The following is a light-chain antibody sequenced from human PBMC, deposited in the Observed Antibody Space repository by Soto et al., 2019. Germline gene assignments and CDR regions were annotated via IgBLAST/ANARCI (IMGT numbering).Light chain of an antibody. V-gene: IGKV3-11*01. J-gene: IGKJ4*01. CDR2: GGS. CDR3: QQRSNWPPVLT. Sequence: EIVLTQSPASLSLSPGERATLSCRASQSVSSHLAWFQQRPGQAPRLLIYGGSNRATGIPARFGGSGSGTNFTLTISSLEPEDFAVYYCQQRSNWPPVLTFGGGTKVEIK. CDR1: QSVSSH.